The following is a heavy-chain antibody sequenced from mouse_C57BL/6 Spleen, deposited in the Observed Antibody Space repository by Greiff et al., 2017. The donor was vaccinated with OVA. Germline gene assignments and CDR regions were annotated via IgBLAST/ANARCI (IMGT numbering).Heavy chain of an antibody. V-gene: IGHV1-64*01. D-gene: IGHD2-3*01. CDR1: GYTFTSYW. J-gene: IGHJ2*01. Sequence: QVQLQQPGAELVKPGASVKLSCKASGYTFTSYWMHWVKQRPGQGLEWIGMIHPNSGSTNYNEKFKSKATLTVDKSSSTAYMQLSSLTSEDSAVYYCAREGIYDAIFDYRGQGTTLTVSS. CDR3: AREGIYDAIFDY. CDR2: IHPNSGST.